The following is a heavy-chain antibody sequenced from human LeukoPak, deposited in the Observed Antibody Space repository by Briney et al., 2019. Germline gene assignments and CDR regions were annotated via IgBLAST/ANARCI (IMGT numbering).Heavy chain of an antibody. Sequence: PGGSLSLSCAASGFTFSNYRMNWVRQAPGKGLEWVSSISSGGSYIYYADSVKGRFTISRDNAKNSLFLQMNSLRAEDTAVYYCARVLGGSANIDYWGQGTLVTVSS. CDR3: ARVLGGSANIDY. D-gene: IGHD1-26*01. V-gene: IGHV3-21*01. CDR1: GFTFSNYR. CDR2: ISSGGSYI. J-gene: IGHJ4*02.